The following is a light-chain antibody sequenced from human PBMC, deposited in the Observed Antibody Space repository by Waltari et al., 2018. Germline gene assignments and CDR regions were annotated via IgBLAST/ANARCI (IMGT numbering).Light chain of an antibody. V-gene: IGLV2-23*02. CDR3: CSYAGSPWV. CDR1: SSDVGSYNL. Sequence: QSALTQPASVSGSPGQSITISCTGTSSDVGSYNLVSWYQQHPGKAPKLMIYEVSKRPSGFSNRFSGSKSGNTASLTISGLQAEDEADYYCCSYAGSPWVFGGGTKLTVL. CDR2: EVS. J-gene: IGLJ3*02.